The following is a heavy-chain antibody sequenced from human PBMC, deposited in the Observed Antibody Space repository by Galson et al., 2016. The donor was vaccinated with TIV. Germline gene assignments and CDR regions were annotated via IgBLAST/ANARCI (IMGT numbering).Heavy chain of an antibody. J-gene: IGHJ3*01. CDR2: IIAVFGTT. CDR3: TTKTGFSGFDPYGLDV. CDR1: GGTFNA. Sequence: SVKVSCKASGGTFNAITWVRQAPGQGLEWMGRIIAVFGTTNYAHKFQGRVTLAADTSTTAAYMEVSSLTSDDTAVYYCTTKTGFSGFDPYGLDVWGQETEVTVSS. D-gene: IGHD5-12*01. V-gene: IGHV1-69*06.